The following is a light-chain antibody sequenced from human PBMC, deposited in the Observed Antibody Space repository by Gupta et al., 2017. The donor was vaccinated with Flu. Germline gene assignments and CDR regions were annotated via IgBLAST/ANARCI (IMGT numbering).Light chain of an antibody. CDR3: QQDNSYPRT. V-gene: IGKV1-5*03. CDR1: QSITSW. CDR2: KAS. Sequence: DIQMTQSPSTLSAFVGDRVTITCRASQSITSWLAWYQQKPGKAPKLLIFKASNLESGVPSRFSGSGSGTEFTLTISSLQPDDFATYYCQQDNSYPRTFGRGTKVEI. J-gene: IGKJ1*01.